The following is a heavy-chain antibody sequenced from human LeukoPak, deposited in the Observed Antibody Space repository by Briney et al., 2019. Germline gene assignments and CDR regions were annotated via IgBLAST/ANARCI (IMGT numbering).Heavy chain of an antibody. Sequence: GSLRLSCAASGFTFSSYGMHWVRQAPGKGLEWVAFIRYDGSNKYYADSVKGRFTISRDNSKNTLYLQMDSLRAEDTAVYYCAKDKRSDYYYMDVWGKGTTVTISS. CDR3: AKDKRSDYYYMDV. J-gene: IGHJ6*03. CDR1: GFTFSSYG. CDR2: IRYDGSNK. D-gene: IGHD6-25*01. V-gene: IGHV3-30*02.